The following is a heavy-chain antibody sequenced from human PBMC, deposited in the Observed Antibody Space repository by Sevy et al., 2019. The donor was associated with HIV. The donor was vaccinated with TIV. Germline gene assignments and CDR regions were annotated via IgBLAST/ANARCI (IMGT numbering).Heavy chain of an antibody. Sequence: GGSLRLSCAASGFTFSSYRMTWVRQAPGKGLEWVSCISSTSAYINYADSVKGRFTISRDNPKNSLYLQMNSLRAEDTAVYYCARCSVIAGNWFDPWGQGTLVTVS. CDR2: ISSTSAYI. D-gene: IGHD3-10*01. V-gene: IGHV3-21*01. CDR1: GFTFSSYR. CDR3: ARCSVIAGNWFDP. J-gene: IGHJ5*02.